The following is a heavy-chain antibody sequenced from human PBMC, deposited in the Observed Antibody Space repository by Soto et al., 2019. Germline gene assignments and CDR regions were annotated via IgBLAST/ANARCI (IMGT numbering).Heavy chain of an antibody. CDR3: ARVYYYDSSGYGDWFDP. V-gene: IGHV1-18*01. J-gene: IGHJ5*02. CDR2: IGAYNGNT. D-gene: IGHD3-22*01. Sequence: ASVKVSCKASGYTFTSYGISWVRQAPGQGLEWMGWIGAYNGNTNYAQKLQVRVTMTTDTSTSTAYMELRSLRSDDTAVYYCARVYYYDSSGYGDWFDPWGQGTLVTVSS. CDR1: GYTFTSYG.